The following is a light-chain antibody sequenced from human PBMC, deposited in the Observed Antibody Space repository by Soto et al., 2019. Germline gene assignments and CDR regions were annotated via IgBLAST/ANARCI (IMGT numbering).Light chain of an antibody. CDR1: QSVSRN. J-gene: IGKJ4*01. CDR2: GAS. V-gene: IGKV3D-15*01. Sequence: EIMLTQSPATLSVSPGERATLSCRASQSVSRNLAWYQQKVGQPPRLLIYGASNRASGIPARFAGGASGTDFTLTISSLHSEDFAVYFCQQYNKWPLTFGGGTKVEIK. CDR3: QQYNKWPLT.